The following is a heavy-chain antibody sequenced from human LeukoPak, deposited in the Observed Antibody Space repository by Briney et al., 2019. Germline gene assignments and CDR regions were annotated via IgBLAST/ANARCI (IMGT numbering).Heavy chain of an antibody. Sequence: GGCLRLSCAASGFTVSSNYMSWVRQAPGKGLQWVSVIYSDGGTYFADSVKGRFTISRDNSKNTLYLQMNSLSAEDTAGYYCARDRSNLPTWGQGTLVTVSS. CDR1: GFTVSSNY. J-gene: IGHJ5*02. D-gene: IGHD1-1*01. V-gene: IGHV3-66*01. CDR2: IYSDGGT. CDR3: ARDRSNLPT.